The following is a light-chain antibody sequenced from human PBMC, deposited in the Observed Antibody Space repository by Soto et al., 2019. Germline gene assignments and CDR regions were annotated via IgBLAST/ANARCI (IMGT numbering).Light chain of an antibody. CDR2: GAS. J-gene: IGKJ4*01. V-gene: IGKV3-20*01. Sequence: EXVLTQFPGALSLSPGERVTLSCRASQTVSNTYLAWYQQKSGQAPKFLIYGASNRATGIPDRFSGSGSGTDFTLTISRLEPEDFAVYYCQQYGALPPTFGGGTKVEIK. CDR3: QQYGALPPT. CDR1: QTVSNTY.